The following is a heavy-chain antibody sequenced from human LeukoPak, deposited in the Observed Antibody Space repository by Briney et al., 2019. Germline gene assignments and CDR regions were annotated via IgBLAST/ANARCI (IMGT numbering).Heavy chain of an antibody. CDR3: ARDLFPDSGYDLDPYFDY. D-gene: IGHD5-12*01. Sequence: GGSLRLSCAASGFTFSSYSMNWVRQAPGKGLEWVSYISSSSTIYYADSVKGRFTISRDNAKNSLYLQMNSLRAEDTAVYYCARDLFPDSGYDLDPYFDYWGQGTLVTVSS. J-gene: IGHJ4*02. CDR1: GFTFSSYS. CDR2: ISSSSTI. V-gene: IGHV3-48*01.